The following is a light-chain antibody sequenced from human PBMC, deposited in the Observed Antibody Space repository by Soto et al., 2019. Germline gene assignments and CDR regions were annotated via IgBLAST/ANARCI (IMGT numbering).Light chain of an antibody. CDR3: QRKNSYWT. J-gene: IGKJ1*01. V-gene: IGKV1-5*01. CDR2: DAS. CDR1: QSIRRW. Sequence: IQLTQSPSSLSASVGDRVTITCRASQSIRRWLAWYQQKPGKAPKLLIYDASTLESGVPSRFSGRRSGAEFALTISSLQPDDCATYYCQRKNSYWTFGQGTKVDIK.